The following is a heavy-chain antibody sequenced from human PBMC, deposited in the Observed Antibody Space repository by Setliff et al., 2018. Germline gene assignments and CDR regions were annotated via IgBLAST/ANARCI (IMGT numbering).Heavy chain of an antibody. CDR1: GFTVSSFS. J-gene: IGHJ3*02. Sequence: PGGSLRLSCAASGFTVSSFSMHWVRQAPGKGLEWISYITTSGSTIYYADSVKGRFTISRDNAKNSLYLQMNSLRAEDTAVYYCASHEPWLWNAFDIWGQGTMVTVS. D-gene: IGHD6-19*01. CDR3: ASHEPWLWNAFDI. V-gene: IGHV3-48*04. CDR2: ITTSGSTI.